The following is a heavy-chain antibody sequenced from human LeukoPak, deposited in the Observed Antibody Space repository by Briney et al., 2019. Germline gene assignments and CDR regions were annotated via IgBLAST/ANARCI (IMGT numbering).Heavy chain of an antibody. J-gene: IGHJ4*02. CDR1: GYTFTSYA. Sequence: ASVKVSCKASGYTFTSYAMHWVRQAPGQRLEWMGWINAGNGNTKYSQKFQGRVTITRDTSASTAYMELSSLRSEDTAVYYCARDGTNDYGDYPVDYWGQGTLVTVSS. CDR2: INAGNGNT. CDR3: ARDGTNDYGDYPVDY. V-gene: IGHV1-3*01. D-gene: IGHD4-17*01.